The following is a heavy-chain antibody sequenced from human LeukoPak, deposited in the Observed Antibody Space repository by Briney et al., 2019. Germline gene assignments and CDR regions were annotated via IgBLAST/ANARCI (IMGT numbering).Heavy chain of an antibody. CDR1: GGSISSYY. J-gene: IGHJ4*02. CDR2: IYYSGST. V-gene: IGHV4-59*01. D-gene: IGHD6-19*01. Sequence: PSETLSLTCTVSGGSISSYYWSCIRQPPGKGLEWIGYIYYSGSTNYNPSLKSRVTISVDTSKNQFSLKLSSVTAADTAVYYCARHRSSGWYFDYWGQGTLVTVSS. CDR3: ARHRSSGWYFDY.